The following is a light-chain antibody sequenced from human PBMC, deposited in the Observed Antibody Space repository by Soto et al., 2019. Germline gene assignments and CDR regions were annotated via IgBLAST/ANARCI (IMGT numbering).Light chain of an antibody. CDR2: YDS. V-gene: IGLV3-21*04. CDR1: NIGSKS. J-gene: IGLJ2*01. CDR3: QVWDSGRDHVV. Sequence: SSELTQPPSVSVAPGETARITCGGNNIGSKSVHWYQQRPGQAPVLVIYYDSGRPSGIPERFSGSNSGNTATLTINRVEAGDEADYYCQVWDSGRDHVVFGGGTKVTVL.